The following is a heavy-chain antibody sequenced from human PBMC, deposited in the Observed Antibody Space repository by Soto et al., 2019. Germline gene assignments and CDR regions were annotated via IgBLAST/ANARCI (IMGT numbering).Heavy chain of an antibody. CDR1: VDSITTYY. V-gene: IGHV4-4*07. D-gene: IGHD6-13*01. J-gene: IGHJ6*02. CDR3: ARYSTNWFQTEGMDV. Sequence: SETLSLTCTVSVDSITTYYWSWIRQPAGKGLEWIGRIDASGNTNYNPSLNSRVTMSIDTSKKQFSLKLTSVTAADTAIYYCARYSTNWFQTEGMDVWGQGTTVTVSS. CDR2: IDASGNT.